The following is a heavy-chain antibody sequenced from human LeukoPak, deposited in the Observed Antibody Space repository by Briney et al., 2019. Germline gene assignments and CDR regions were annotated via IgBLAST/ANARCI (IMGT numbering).Heavy chain of an antibody. CDR1: GGSISSYY. CDR2: IYYRGST. Sequence: PSETLSLTCTVSGGSISSYYWSWIRQPPGKGLEWIGYIYYRGSTNYNPSLKSRVTISVDTSENQFSLKLSSVTAADTAVYYCARHVTGYYFDSWGQGTLVTVSS. D-gene: IGHD1-14*01. J-gene: IGHJ4*02. CDR3: ARHVTGYYFDS. V-gene: IGHV4-59*08.